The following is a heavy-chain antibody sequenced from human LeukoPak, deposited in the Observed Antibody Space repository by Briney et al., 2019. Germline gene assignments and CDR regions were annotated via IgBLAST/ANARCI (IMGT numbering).Heavy chain of an antibody. V-gene: IGHV1-24*01. J-gene: IGHJ4*02. CDR3: ATDSEGGYN. D-gene: IGHD5-24*01. CDR1: GYTLTELS. Sequence: GASVKVSCKVSGYTLTELSMHWVRQAPGKGLEGMGGFYPEDGETIYAQKFQGRVTMTEETSTDTAYMALSSLRSEDTAVYYCATDSEGGYNWGQGTLVTVSS. CDR2: FYPEDGET.